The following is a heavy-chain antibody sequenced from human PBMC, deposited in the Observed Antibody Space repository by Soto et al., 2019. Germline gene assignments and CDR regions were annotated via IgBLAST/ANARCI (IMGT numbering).Heavy chain of an antibody. D-gene: IGHD3-3*01. CDR2: ISSNGGST. CDR1: GFTFSSYA. Sequence: GGSLRLSCSASGFTFSSYAMHWVRQAPGKGLEYVSAISSNGGSTYYADSVKGRFTISRDNSKNTLYLQMSSLRAEDTAVYYCVKGPTNYDFWSGYYTSYFDYWGQGTLVTVSS. CDR3: VKGPTNYDFWSGYYTSYFDY. J-gene: IGHJ4*02. V-gene: IGHV3-64D*08.